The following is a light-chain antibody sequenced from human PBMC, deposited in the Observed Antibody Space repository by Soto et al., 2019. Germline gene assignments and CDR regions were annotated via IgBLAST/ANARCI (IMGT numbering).Light chain of an antibody. CDR1: SSDVV. Sequence: QSALTQPRSVSGSPGQSVTISCIGTSSDVVSWYQQHPDKAPKLIIYYVTQRPSGVPDRFSASKSGNTASLTISGLQAEDEADYYCCSSAGGFTWVFGGGNKVTVL. J-gene: IGLJ3*02. V-gene: IGLV2-11*01. CDR3: CSSAGGFTWV. CDR2: YVT.